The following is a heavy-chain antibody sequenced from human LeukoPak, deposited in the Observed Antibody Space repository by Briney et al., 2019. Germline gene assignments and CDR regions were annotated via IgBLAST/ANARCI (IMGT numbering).Heavy chain of an antibody. CDR1: SGSISSTSYY. CDR3: ARGPDCTNGVCSINWFDP. J-gene: IGHJ5*02. CDR2: IIYSGNT. V-gene: IGHV4-39*01. Sequence: SETLSLTCTASSGSISSTSYYWGWIRQPPGRGLEWIGGIIYSGNTYYNPSLKSRVTISVDTSKNQFSLKLSSVTAADTAVYYCARGPDCTNGVCSINWFDPWGQGTLVTVSS. D-gene: IGHD2-8*01.